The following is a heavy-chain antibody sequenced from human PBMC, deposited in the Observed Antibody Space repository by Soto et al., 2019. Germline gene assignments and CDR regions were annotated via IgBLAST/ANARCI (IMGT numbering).Heavy chain of an antibody. D-gene: IGHD3-10*01. Sequence: QVQLVQSGAEVKRPGSSVKVSCKASGDTFNFHSINWVRQAPGLGLEWMGRVNPILSMSNFAQRFQGRVTMTADKSTSIAYMELSGLRSEDTAIYYCATSYGSGYRAFDYWGQGALVTVSS. CDR1: GDTFNFHS. V-gene: IGHV1-69*04. J-gene: IGHJ4*02. CDR2: VNPILSMS. CDR3: ATSYGSGYRAFDY.